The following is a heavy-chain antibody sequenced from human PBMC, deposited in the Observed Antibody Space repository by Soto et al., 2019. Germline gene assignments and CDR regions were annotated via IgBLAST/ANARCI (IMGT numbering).Heavy chain of an antibody. V-gene: IGHV4-34*01. CDR3: ARRKISDSVSGSYRYHFDY. J-gene: IGHJ4*02. CDR1: GGSFSGYY. D-gene: IGHD3-16*02. Sequence: PSETLSLTCAVYGGSFSGYYWSWIRQPPGKGLEWIGEINHSGSTNYNPSLKSRVTISVDTSKNQFSLKLSSVTAADTAVYYCARRKISDSVSGSYRYHFDYWGQGTVVTVSS. CDR2: INHSGST.